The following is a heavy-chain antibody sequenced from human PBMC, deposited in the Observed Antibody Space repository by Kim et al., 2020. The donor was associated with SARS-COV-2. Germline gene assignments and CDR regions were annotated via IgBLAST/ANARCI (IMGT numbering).Heavy chain of an antibody. D-gene: IGHD3-22*01. CDR3: ARDLGRHYDSSGYYYYYYYNGMDV. J-gene: IGHJ6*02. CDR2: ISAYNGNT. CDR1: GYTFTSYG. Sequence: ASVKVSCKASGYTFTSYGISWVRQAPGQGLEWMGWISAYNGNTNYAQKVQGRVTMTTDTSTSTAYMELRSLRSDDTAVYYCARDLGRHYDSSGYYYYYYYNGMDVWGQGTTVTVSS. V-gene: IGHV1-18*01.